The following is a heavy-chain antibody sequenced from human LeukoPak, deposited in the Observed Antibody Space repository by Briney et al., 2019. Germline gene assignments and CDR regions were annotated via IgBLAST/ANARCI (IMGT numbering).Heavy chain of an antibody. Sequence: KSGGSLRLSCAASGFTFSSYSMNWVRQAPGKGLEWVSSISSSSSYIYYADSVKGRFTISRDNAKNSLYLQMNSLRAEDTAVYYCARGPPRSYYADYFDYWGQGTLVTVSS. CDR2: ISSSSSYI. V-gene: IGHV3-21*01. CDR1: GFTFSSYS. D-gene: IGHD3-10*01. CDR3: ARGPPRSYYADYFDY. J-gene: IGHJ4*02.